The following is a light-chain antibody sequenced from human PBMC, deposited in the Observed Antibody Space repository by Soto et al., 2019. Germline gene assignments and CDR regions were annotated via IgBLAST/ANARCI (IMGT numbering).Light chain of an antibody. Sequence: SVLTQPASVSGSPGQSITISCTGTSSDVGNYNLVSWYQHHPGKAPKLMIYEVSKRPSGVSNRFSGSKSGDTASLTISGLHAEDEADYYCFSYAGSNYAFGTGTKVTV. V-gene: IGLV2-23*02. CDR2: EVS. J-gene: IGLJ1*01. CDR3: FSYAGSNYA. CDR1: SSDVGNYNL.